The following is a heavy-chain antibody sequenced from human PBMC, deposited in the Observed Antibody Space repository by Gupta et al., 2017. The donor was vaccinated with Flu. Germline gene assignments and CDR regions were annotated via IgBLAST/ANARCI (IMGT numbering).Heavy chain of an antibody. V-gene: IGHV4-39*01. CDR1: SSSTYY. D-gene: IGHD2-21*02. CDR2: VSVYYNGRA. CDR3: ARRVYCGGDCYGGFDY. Sequence: SSSTYYWGWIRQPPGKGLEWIGSVSVYYNGRASYNPSLKSRVTISGDTSKNQFSLTLSSVTAADTAVYYCARRVYCGGDCYGGFDYWGQGTLVTVSS. J-gene: IGHJ4*02.